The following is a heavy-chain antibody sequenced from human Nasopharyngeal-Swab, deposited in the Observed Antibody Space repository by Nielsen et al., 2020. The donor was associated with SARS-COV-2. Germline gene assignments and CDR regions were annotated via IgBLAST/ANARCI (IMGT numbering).Heavy chain of an antibody. CDR2: IYAGGST. CDR3: ARGDDSSGYPYSHVY. J-gene: IGHJ4*02. V-gene: IGHV3-66*01. D-gene: IGHD3-22*01. CDR1: GFSVSTKY. Sequence: GESLKISCAASGFSVSTKYMSWVRQAPGKGLEWVSSIYAGGSTYYADSVKGRFTISRDNSKNTLYLQMNSLRAEDTAVYYCARGDDSSGYPYSHVYWGQGTLVTVSS.